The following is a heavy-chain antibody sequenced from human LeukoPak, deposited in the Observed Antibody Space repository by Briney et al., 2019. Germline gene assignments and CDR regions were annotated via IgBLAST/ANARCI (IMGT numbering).Heavy chain of an antibody. J-gene: IGHJ4*02. Sequence: SETLSLTCTVSGGSISSYYWSWIRQPPGKGLEWLGYIYYSGSTYYNPSLKSRVTISVDTSKNQFSLKLSSVTAADTAVYYCASPARYDFWSGYFYWGQGTLVTVSS. V-gene: IGHV4-59*08. CDR1: GGSISSYY. CDR2: IYYSGST. CDR3: ASPARYDFWSGYFY. D-gene: IGHD3-3*01.